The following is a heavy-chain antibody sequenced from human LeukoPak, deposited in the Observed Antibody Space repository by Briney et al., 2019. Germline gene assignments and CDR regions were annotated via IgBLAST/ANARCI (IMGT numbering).Heavy chain of an antibody. J-gene: IGHJ4*02. V-gene: IGHV3-72*01. CDR2: TRNKPNSYTT. D-gene: IGHD3-9*01. Sequence: PGGSLRLSCAASGFTFSDLYMDWVRQAPGKGLEWVGRTRNKPNSYTTEYAASVKGRFTISRDDSKNSLYLQMNSLKNEDTAVYYCTRRYDILTGYLIDYWGQGTLVTVSS. CDR1: GFTFSDLY. CDR3: TRRYDILTGYLIDY.